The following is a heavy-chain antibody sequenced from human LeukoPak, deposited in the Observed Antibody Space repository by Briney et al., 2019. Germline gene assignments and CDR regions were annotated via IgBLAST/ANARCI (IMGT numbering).Heavy chain of an antibody. J-gene: IGHJ4*02. CDR2: ISSSSSTI. CDR3: ARAGSFWHYVY. D-gene: IGHD1-7*01. Sequence: GGSLRLSCAASGFTFSSYSMNWVRQAPGKGLEWVSYISSSSSTIYYPDSVKGRFTISRDNAKNSLSLQMNGLRVEDTAVYYCARAGSFWHYVYWGQGTLVTVSS. CDR1: GFTFSSYS. V-gene: IGHV3-48*01.